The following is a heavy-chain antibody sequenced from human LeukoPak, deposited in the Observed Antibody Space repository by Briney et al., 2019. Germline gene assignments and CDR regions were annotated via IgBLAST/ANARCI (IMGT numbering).Heavy chain of an antibody. CDR1: GFILSSDW. V-gene: IGHV3-7*01. CDR2: ITRDGSER. D-gene: IGHD3-3*01. J-gene: IGHJ4*02. CDR3: ARDKEAAVDFWSGYYPL. Sequence: GGSLRLSCAASGFILSSDWMGWVRQAPPKGQGWVANITRDGSERYYVESVKGRFTISRDNAQNSLYLQMNSLRDEDTGVYYCARDKEAAVDFWSGYYPLWGQGTVVTVS.